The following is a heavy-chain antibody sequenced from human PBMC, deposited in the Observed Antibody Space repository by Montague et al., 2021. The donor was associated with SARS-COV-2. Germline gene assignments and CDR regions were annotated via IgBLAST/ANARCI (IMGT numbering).Heavy chain of an antibody. D-gene: IGHD3-22*01. CDR2: IYTSGSS. Sequence: SETLSLTCTVSGGSISSYYWSWIRQPAGKGLEWIGRIYTSGSSNYNPSLKSRVTISVDTSKNQFSLKVGSVTAADTAVYYCARERSADYYDGSGYHSYKYGMDVWGQGTTVTVSS. V-gene: IGHV4-4*07. J-gene: IGHJ6*02. CDR3: ARERSADYYDGSGYHSYKYGMDV. CDR1: GGSISSYY.